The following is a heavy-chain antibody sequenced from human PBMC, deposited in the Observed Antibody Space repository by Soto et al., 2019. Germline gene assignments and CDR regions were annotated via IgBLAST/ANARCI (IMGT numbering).Heavy chain of an antibody. D-gene: IGHD3-3*01. Sequence: ASVKVSCKXSGYTFTSYGISWVRQAPGQGLEWMGWISAYNGNTNYAQKLQGRVTMTTDTSTSTAYMELRSLRSDDTAVYYCARDRYYDFWSGYSRWFDPWGQGTLVTVSS. CDR1: GYTFTSYG. CDR2: ISAYNGNT. CDR3: ARDRYYDFWSGYSRWFDP. V-gene: IGHV1-18*01. J-gene: IGHJ5*02.